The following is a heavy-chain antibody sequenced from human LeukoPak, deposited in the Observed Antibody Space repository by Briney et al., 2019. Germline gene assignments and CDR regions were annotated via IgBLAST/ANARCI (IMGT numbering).Heavy chain of an antibody. CDR3: ARLPSSGWLRYYFDY. CDR2: IYYSGST. CDR1: GGSISSYY. J-gene: IGHJ4*02. Sequence: PSETLSLTCTVSGGSISSYYWSWIRQPPGKGLEWIGYIYYSGSTNYNPSLKSRVTISVDTSKNQFSLKVSSVTAADTAVYYCARLPSSGWLRYYFDYWGQGTLVTVSS. D-gene: IGHD6-19*01. V-gene: IGHV4-59*08.